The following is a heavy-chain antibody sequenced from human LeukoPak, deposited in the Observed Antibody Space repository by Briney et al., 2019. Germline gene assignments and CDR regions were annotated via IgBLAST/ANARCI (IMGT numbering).Heavy chain of an antibody. V-gene: IGHV3-23*01. D-gene: IGHD3-22*01. Sequence: GGTLRLSCAASGFTFSNYAMSWVRQAPGKEPEWVSATIGSGYNTYYADSVKGRFAISRDSSKNTLYLQMNSLRAEDTAVYYCAKGSGYYSRDVFDIWGQGTMVTVSS. CDR1: GFTFSNYA. CDR2: TIGSGYNT. CDR3: AKGSGYYSRDVFDI. J-gene: IGHJ3*02.